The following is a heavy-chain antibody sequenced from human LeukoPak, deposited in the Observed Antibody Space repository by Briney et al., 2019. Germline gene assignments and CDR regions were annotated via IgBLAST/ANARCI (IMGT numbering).Heavy chain of an antibody. V-gene: IGHV4-59*01. CDR3: ARAARGALYYYYMDV. CDR2: IYYSGST. J-gene: IGHJ6*03. D-gene: IGHD1-26*01. Sequence: SETLSLTCTVSGGSISSYYWSWIRQPPGKGLEWIGYIYYSGSTNYNPSLKSRVTISVDTSNNQFSLKLSSVTAADTAVYYCARAARGALYYYYMDVWGKGTTVTVSS. CDR1: GGSISSYY.